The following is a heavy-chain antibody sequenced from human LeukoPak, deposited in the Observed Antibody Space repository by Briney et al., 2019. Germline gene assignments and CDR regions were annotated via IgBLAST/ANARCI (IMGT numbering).Heavy chain of an antibody. J-gene: IGHJ3*02. CDR3: ASASLNIYAFDI. CDR2: IYYSGST. D-gene: IGHD2/OR15-2a*01. V-gene: IGHV4-59*01. CDR1: LGSISSYY. Sequence: SETLSLTCTVSLGSISSYYWSWIRQPPGKGLEWIGYIYYSGSTKYKPSLKSRATISVHTSKNQFSLKLSSVTSADTAVYYCASASLNIYAFDIWGQGTMVTVSS.